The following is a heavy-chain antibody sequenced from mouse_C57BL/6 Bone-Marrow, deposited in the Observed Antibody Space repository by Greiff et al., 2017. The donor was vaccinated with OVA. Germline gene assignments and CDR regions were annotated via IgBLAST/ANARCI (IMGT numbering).Heavy chain of an antibody. Sequence: EVKLVESGGGLVQPGESLKLSCESNEYEFPSHDMSWVRKTPEKRLELVAAINSDGGSTYYPDPMERRFIISRDNTKKTLYRQMSSLRSEDTALYYCARQGSSLAWFAYWGQGTLVTVSA. J-gene: IGHJ3*01. CDR1: EYEFPSHD. D-gene: IGHD1-1*01. CDR3: ARQGSSLAWFAY. V-gene: IGHV5-2*03. CDR2: INSDGGST.